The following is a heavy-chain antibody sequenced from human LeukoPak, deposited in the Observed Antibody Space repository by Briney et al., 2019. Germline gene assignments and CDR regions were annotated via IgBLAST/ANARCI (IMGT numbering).Heavy chain of an antibody. CDR3: ARGGSSSDFDY. J-gene: IGHJ4*02. V-gene: IGHV3-21*01. CDR1: GFTFSSYW. D-gene: IGHD6-13*01. CDR2: ISSSSSYI. Sequence: GGSLRLSCAASGFTFSSYWMHWVRQAPGKGLEWVSSISSSSSYIYYADSVKGRFTISRDNAKNSLYLQMNSLRAEDTAVYYCARGGSSSDFDYWGQGTLVTVST.